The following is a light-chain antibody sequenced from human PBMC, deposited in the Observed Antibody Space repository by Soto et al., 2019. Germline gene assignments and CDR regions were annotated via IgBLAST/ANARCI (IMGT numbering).Light chain of an antibody. CDR3: TSYVGNDIWV. Sequence: QSALTQPPSASGSPGQSVTMSGTGTSSDVGAYKYVSWYQQYPGKAPKLMIYEVTKRPSGVPDRFSGSKSGNTASLTVSGLQAEDEADYYCTSYVGNDIWVFGGGTKVTVL. CDR2: EVT. CDR1: SSDVGAYKY. V-gene: IGLV2-8*01. J-gene: IGLJ3*02.